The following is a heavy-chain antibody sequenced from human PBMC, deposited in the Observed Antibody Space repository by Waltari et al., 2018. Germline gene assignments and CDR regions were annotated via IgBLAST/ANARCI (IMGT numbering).Heavy chain of an antibody. CDR1: GYSISSGYY. D-gene: IGHD3-10*01. V-gene: IGHV4-38-2*01. J-gene: IGHJ5*02. CDR2: IYHGGST. Sequence: QVQLQESGPGLVKPSETLSLTCAVSGYSISSGYYWGWIRQPPGKGLEWIGSIYHGGSTYYNPSLKSRVTISVDTSKNQFSLKLSSVTAADTAVYYCARVRNGSGTNWFDPWGQGTLVTVSS. CDR3: ARVRNGSGTNWFDP.